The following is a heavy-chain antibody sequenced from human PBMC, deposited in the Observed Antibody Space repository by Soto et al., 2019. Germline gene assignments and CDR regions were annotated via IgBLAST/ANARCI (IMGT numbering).Heavy chain of an antibody. CDR2: ISYDGSNR. V-gene: IGHV3-30-3*01. CDR1: GFTFRYYP. J-gene: IGHJ3*02. D-gene: IGHD1-26*01. CDR3: AQLLGGSYAFEI. Sequence: PGGSLRLSCAASGFTFRYYPMNWVRQAPDKGLQWVAVISYDGSNRDYADSVRGRFTISRDNSKNTLYLQMNSLRPEDTAVYYCAQLLGGSYAFEIWGQGTMVTVSS.